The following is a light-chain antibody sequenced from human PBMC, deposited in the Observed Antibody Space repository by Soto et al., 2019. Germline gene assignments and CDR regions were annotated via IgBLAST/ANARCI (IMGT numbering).Light chain of an antibody. Sequence: DIQMTQSPSSLSASIGDRVTITCRATQGIANYLAWYQQKPGKAPKLLIYAASTLQSGVPPRFSGSGAGTEFTLTISSLQPEDVATYYCQKFSSVPCAFGPGTKVDIK. CDR3: QKFSSVPCA. CDR1: QGIANY. CDR2: AAS. J-gene: IGKJ3*01. V-gene: IGKV1-27*01.